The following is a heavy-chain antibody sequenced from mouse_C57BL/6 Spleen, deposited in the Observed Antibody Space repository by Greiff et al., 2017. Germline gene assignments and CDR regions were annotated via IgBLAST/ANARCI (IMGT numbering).Heavy chain of an antibody. D-gene: IGHD1-1*01. CDR3: AKDGSSDAMDY. J-gene: IGHJ4*01. CDR2: ISSGSSTI. V-gene: IGHV5-17*01. Sequence: VNVVESGGGLVKPGGSLKLSCAASGFSFSDYGMHWVRQAPEKGLEWVAYISSGSSTIFSADTVKCRFTISRDHAKNNLFLQMSRLRSEDTAMYYCAKDGSSDAMDYWGQGTSVTVSS. CDR1: GFSFSDYG.